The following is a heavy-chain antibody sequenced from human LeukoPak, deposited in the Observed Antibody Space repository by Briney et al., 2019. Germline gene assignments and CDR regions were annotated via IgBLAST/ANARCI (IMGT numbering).Heavy chain of an antibody. V-gene: IGHV4-61*02. CDR2: IYTSGST. Sequence: SQTLSLTCTVSGGSITSGSYYWSWIRQPAGKGLEWIGRIYTSGSTDYNPSLKSRVTISVDTSKNQFSLKLTSVTAADTAVYYCASGYNWNYILGHWGQGTLVTVSS. D-gene: IGHD1-7*01. J-gene: IGHJ4*02. CDR1: GGSITSGSYY. CDR3: ASGYNWNYILGH.